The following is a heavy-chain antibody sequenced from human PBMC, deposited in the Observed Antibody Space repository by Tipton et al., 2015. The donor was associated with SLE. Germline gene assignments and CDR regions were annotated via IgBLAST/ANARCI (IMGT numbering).Heavy chain of an antibody. J-gene: IGHJ4*02. Sequence: PGLVKPSETLSLTCSVSGGSISSRGYYWGWIRQPPGKGLEWIGSIYSSGSTYYYPSLKSRITISVDTSKNQFSLEVRSVTAADTAVYYCVRLRSKVLIDYWGQGTLVTVSS. D-gene: IGHD2-8*01. CDR2: IYSSGST. CDR3: VRLRSKVLIDY. CDR1: GGSISSRGYY. V-gene: IGHV4-39*07.